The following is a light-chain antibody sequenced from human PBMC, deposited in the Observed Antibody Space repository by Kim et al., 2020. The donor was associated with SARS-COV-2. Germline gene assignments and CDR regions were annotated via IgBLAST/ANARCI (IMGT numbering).Light chain of an antibody. V-gene: IGKV1-13*02. CDR2: DAS. CDR3: QQFNAYPLT. J-gene: IGKJ4*01. CDR1: QGISDG. Sequence: IQMAQSPSSLSASVGDRVTITCRASQGISDGLAWYQQKPGKPPRLLIFDASTLESGVPSRFSGSGSGTYFTLTISSLQPEDFATYFCQQFNAYPLTFGGGTKVDIK.